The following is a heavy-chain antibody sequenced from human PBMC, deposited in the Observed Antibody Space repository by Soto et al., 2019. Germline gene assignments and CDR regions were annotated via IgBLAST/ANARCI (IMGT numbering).Heavy chain of an antibody. CDR2: IIPIFGTA. Sequence: GASVKVSCKASGGTFSSYAISWVRQAPGQGLEWMGGIIPIFGTANYAQKFQGRVTITADESTSTAYMELSSLRSEDTAVYYCARDSKGVDNGNWFDPWGQGTLVTVSS. J-gene: IGHJ5*02. D-gene: IGHD5-12*01. CDR3: ARDSKGVDNGNWFDP. CDR1: GGTFSSYA. V-gene: IGHV1-69*13.